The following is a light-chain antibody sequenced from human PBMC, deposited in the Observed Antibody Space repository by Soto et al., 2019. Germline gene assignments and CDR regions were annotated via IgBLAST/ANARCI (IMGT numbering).Light chain of an antibody. CDR2: DAS. CDR3: QQRSHWPPT. V-gene: IGKV3-11*01. J-gene: IGKJ3*01. Sequence: EIVLTQSPATLSLSPGERATLSCRASQSVSSYLAWYQQKPGQAPRLLIYDASNRATGIPARFSGSGSGTDVTLTISSLEPEDFAVYYWQQRSHWPPTFGPGTKVDIK. CDR1: QSVSSY.